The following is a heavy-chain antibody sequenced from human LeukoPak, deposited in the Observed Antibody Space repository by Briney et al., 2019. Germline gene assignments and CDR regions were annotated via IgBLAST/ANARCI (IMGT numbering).Heavy chain of an antibody. CDR1: GFTFSSYG. V-gene: IGHV3-23*03. J-gene: IGHJ5*02. D-gene: IGHD3-16*01. CDR2: IYSGGTT. CDR3: AKGDQKGPPGNWFDP. Sequence: GGSLRLSCAASGFTFSSYGMSWVRQAPGKGLEWVSLIYSGGTTYYADSVKGRFTISRDNSKNTLYLQMNSLRAEDTAVYYCAKGDQKGPPGNWFDPWGQGTLVTVSS.